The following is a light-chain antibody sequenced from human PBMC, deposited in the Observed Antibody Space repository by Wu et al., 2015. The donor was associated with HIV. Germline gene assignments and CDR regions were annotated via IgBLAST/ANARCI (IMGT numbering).Light chain of an antibody. V-gene: IGKV3-20*01. CDR2: GAS. CDR3: QQYGSPPWT. J-gene: IGKJ1*01. CDR1: QIINSDY. Sequence: ENVLTQSPGTLSLSPRERATLSCRASQIINSDYLAWYQQKPGQAPRLLMYGASNRATGIPDRFSGSGSGKDFTLTISRLEPEDFAVYYCQQYGSPPWTFGQGTKVDI.